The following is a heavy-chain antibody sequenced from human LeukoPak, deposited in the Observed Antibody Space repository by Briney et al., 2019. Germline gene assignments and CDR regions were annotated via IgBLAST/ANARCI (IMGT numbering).Heavy chain of an antibody. Sequence: SGGSLRLSCGAPEFTFSDYYMSWIRQAPGKGLEWVSYIYGGGTNKFCADSARGRFTISRDNAKNSLYRQMSNLRSEDRGVYYCARDRGYRSGYHFDRWGQGTMVSV. CDR1: EFTFSDYY. CDR2: IYGGGTNK. D-gene: IGHD3-22*01. J-gene: IGHJ4*02. CDR3: ARDRGYRSGYHFDR. V-gene: IGHV3-11*04.